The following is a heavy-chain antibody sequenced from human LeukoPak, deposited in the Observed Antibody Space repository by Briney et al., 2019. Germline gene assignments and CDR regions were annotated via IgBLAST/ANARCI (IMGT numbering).Heavy chain of an antibody. CDR3: ARGSDFGDY. J-gene: IGHJ4*02. D-gene: IGHD4-17*01. CDR2: IYYSGST. CDR1: GFSLSTSGMC. Sequence: SGPTLVNPTQTLTLTCTFSGFSLSTSGMCVSWIRQPPGKALEWIGYIYYSGSTNYNPSLKGRVTMSVDTSKNQFSLRLSSVTAADTAVYYCARGSDFGDYWGQGTLVTVSS. V-gene: IGHV4-61*08.